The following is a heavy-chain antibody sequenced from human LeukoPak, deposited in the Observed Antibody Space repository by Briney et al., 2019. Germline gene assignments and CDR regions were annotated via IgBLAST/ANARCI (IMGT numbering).Heavy chain of an antibody. V-gene: IGHV4-30-4*08. Sequence: SETLSLTCTVSGGSISSGDYYWSWIRQPPGKSLEWIGYIYYSGSTYYNPSLKSRVTISVDTSKNQFSLKLSSVTAADTAVYYCARAPRYYDILTGYSVDAFDIWGQGTMVTVSS. D-gene: IGHD3-9*01. CDR3: ARAPRYYDILTGYSVDAFDI. J-gene: IGHJ3*02. CDR1: GGSISSGDYY. CDR2: IYYSGST.